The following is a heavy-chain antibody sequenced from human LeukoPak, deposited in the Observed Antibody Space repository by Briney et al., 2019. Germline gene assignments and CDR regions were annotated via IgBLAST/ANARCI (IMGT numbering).Heavy chain of an antibody. CDR1: GGSISSYY. J-gene: IGHJ3*02. D-gene: IGHD4-23*01. CDR2: IYYCGST. V-gene: IGHV4-59*08. Sequence: SETLSLTCTVSGGSISSYYWSWIRQPPGKGLEWIGYIYYCGSTNYNPSLKSRVTTSVDTSKNQFSLKLSSVTAADTAVYYCASRLDMTTVVTLHSHAFDIWGQGTMVTVSS. CDR3: ASRLDMTTVVTLHSHAFDI.